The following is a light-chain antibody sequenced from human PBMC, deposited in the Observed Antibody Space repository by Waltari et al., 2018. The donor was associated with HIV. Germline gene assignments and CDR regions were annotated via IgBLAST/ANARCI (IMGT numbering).Light chain of an antibody. CDR2: EVS. J-gene: IGLJ1*01. CDR3: TSFTSNSTPLV. CDR1: SSDVGGYNY. Sequence: QSALTQPASVSGSPGQSITISCTGTSSDVGGYNYVSCYHQHPGKAPKLMIYEVSNRPSGVSNRFSGSKSGSTASLTISGLQAEDEADYYCTSFTSNSTPLVFGTGTKVTVL. V-gene: IGLV2-14*01.